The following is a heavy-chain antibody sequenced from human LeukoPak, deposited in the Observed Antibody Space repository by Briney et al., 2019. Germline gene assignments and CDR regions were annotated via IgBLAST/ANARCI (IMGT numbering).Heavy chain of an antibody. Sequence: ASVKVSCKASGYTFTSYYMHWVRQAPGQGLEWMGIINPIGGSTSYAQKFQGGVTMTRDMSTSTAYMELRSLRSDDTAVYYCARLRLGELSLGFDPWGQGTLVTVSS. CDR2: INPIGGST. D-gene: IGHD3-16*02. CDR1: GYTFTSYY. CDR3: ARLRLGELSLGFDP. V-gene: IGHV1-46*01. J-gene: IGHJ5*02.